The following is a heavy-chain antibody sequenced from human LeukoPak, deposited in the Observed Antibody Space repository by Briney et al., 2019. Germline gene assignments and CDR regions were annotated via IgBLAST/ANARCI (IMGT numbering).Heavy chain of an antibody. V-gene: IGHV3-30-3*01. CDR3: ARDSGCGTFDI. CDR1: GFTFSTYA. Sequence: GGSLRLSCAASGFTFSTYALHWVRQAPGRGLEWVAGISYDGSNKYYADSVKGRFTISRDNAKNSLYLQMNSLRDEDTAVYYCARDSGCGTFDIWGQGTMVTVSS. CDR2: ISYDGSNK. D-gene: IGHD6-19*01. J-gene: IGHJ3*02.